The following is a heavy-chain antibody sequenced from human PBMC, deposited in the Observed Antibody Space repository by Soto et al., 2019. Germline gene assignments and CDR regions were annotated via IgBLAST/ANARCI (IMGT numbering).Heavy chain of an antibody. J-gene: IGHJ4*02. V-gene: IGHV5-10-1*01. CDR2: IDPRDSYT. CDR1: GDSFTTFW. Sequence: VHSLKISCKASGDSFTTFWISWVRQMPGKGMAWMGRIDPRDSYTTYSPSIQSHVTISACKPIDTAYLQWSLKASDTAMYYCAGLAPSFYSSSSNLGGYWGQGTMVTV. D-gene: IGHD6-6*01. CDR3: AGLAPSFYSSSSNLGGY.